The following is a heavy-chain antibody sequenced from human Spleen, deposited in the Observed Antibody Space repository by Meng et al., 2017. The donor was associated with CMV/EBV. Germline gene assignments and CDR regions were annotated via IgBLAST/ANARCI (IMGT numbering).Heavy chain of an antibody. D-gene: IGHD6-6*01. Sequence: SETLSLTCLVSGRSISSSSYDWGWIRQPPGKGLEWIGSIYYSGSTYYNPSLKCRVTRSVDTSKNQFSLKLCSVTAADTAVYYCARGGLGYFAARQSGGWFDPWGQGTLVTVSS. CDR3: ARGGLGYFAARQSGGWFDP. J-gene: IGHJ5*02. CDR1: GRSISSSSYD. CDR2: IYYSGST. V-gene: IGHV4-39*07.